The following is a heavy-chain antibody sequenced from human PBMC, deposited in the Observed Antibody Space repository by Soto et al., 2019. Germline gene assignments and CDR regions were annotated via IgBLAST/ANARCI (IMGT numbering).Heavy chain of an antibody. D-gene: IGHD5-12*01. V-gene: IGHV3-33*01. CDR1: GFTFSSYG. Sequence: GGSLRLSCAASGFTFSSYGMHWVRQAPGKGLEWVAVIWYDGSNKYYADSVKGRFTISRDNSKNTLYLQMNSLRAEDTAVYYCARGGTIAVTTIGDYWGQGTLVTVSS. CDR3: ARGGTIAVTTIGDY. CDR2: IWYDGSNK. J-gene: IGHJ4*01.